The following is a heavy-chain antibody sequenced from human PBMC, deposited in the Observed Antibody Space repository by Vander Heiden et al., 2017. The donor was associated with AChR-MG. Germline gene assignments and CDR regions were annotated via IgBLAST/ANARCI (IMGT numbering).Heavy chain of an antibody. CDR2: ISHDGSNK. J-gene: IGHJ4*02. CDR1: GFTFSSYG. Sequence: QVQLVESGGGVVQPGRSLRLSCAASGFTFSSYGMDWVRQAPGKGLEWVAVISHDGSNKYYADSVKGRFTISRDNSKNTLYLQMNSLRAEDTAVYYCAKGPLGVVVAASGGYYFDYWGQGTLVTVSS. D-gene: IGHD2-15*01. V-gene: IGHV3-30*18. CDR3: AKGPLGVVVAASGGYYFDY.